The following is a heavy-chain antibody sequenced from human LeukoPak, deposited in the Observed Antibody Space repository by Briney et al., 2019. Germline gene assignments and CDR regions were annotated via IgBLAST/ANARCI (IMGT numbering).Heavy chain of an antibody. CDR2: INRDGSST. D-gene: IGHD3-3*01. J-gene: IGHJ4*02. V-gene: IGHV3-74*01. CDR1: GFTFSSYW. Sequence: PGGSLRLSCAASGFTFSSYWMHWVRQAPGKGLVWVSRINRDGSSTRYADSVKGRFTISRDNGKNTLYLQMNSLRAEDTAVYYCAKGHYDFWSGYYDYFDYWGQGTLVTVSS. CDR3: AKGHYDFWSGYYDYFDY.